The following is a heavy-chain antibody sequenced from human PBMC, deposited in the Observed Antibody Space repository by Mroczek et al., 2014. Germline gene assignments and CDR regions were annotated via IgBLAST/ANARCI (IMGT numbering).Heavy chain of an antibody. CDR2: INPNSGGT. CDR1: GYTFTGYY. D-gene: IGHD3-22*01. Sequence: QVQLVQSGAEVKKPGASVKVSCKASGYTFTGYYMHWVRQAPGQGLEWMGWINPNSGGTNYAQKFQGRVTMTRDTSISTAYMELSRLRSDDTAVYYCARDYRAGYMIVVVIPDTTGGMDVWGQGTHGHRLL. V-gene: IGHV1-2*02. J-gene: IGHJ6*02. CDR3: ARDYRAGYMIVVVIPDTTGGMDV.